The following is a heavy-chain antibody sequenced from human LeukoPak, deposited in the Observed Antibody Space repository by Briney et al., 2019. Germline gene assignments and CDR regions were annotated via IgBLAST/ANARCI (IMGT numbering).Heavy chain of an antibody. D-gene: IGHD3-22*01. Sequence: GGSLRLSCAASGFTFSSYGMHWVRQALGKGLEWVAFIRYDGSNKYYADSVKGRFTISRDNSKNTLYLQMNSLRAEDTAVYYCAKVWTPTYYYDSSPGAFDIWGQGTMVTVSS. CDR3: AKVWTPTYYYDSSPGAFDI. CDR2: IRYDGSNK. J-gene: IGHJ3*02. CDR1: GFTFSSYG. V-gene: IGHV3-30*02.